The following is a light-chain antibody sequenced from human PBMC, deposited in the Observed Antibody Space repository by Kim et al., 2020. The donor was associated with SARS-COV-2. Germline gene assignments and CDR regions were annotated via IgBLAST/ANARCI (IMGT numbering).Light chain of an antibody. CDR1: SSDFGGFNY. CDR2: EVI. J-gene: IGLJ1*01. CDR3: TTHGGYNYV. V-gene: IGLV2-8*01. Sequence: PGQSFTCSCSGTSSDFGGFNYVSWYQRHPGKAPKLIIYEVIKRPSGAPDRFSGSKSGNTASLTVSGLQAEDEADYYCTTHGGYNYVFGTGTKVTVL.